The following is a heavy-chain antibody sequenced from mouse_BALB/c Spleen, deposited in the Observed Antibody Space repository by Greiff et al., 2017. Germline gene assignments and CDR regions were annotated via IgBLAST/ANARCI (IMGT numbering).Heavy chain of an antibody. Sequence: VQLQGSGPGLVAPSQSLSITCTVSGFSLTSYGVHWVRQPPGKGLEWLGVIWAGGSTNYNSALMSRLSISKDNSKSQVFLKMNSLQTDDTAMYYCARSYDGYYAFAYWGQGTLVTVSA. V-gene: IGHV2-9*02. CDR2: IWAGGST. CDR1: GFSLTSYG. J-gene: IGHJ3*01. CDR3: ARSYDGYYAFAY. D-gene: IGHD2-3*01.